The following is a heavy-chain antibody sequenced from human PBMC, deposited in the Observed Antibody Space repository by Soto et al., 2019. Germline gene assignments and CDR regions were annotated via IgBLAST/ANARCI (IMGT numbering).Heavy chain of an antibody. J-gene: IGHJ5*02. CDR3: ARIRYYDSGSSINWFDP. V-gene: IGHV3-11*01. D-gene: IGHD3-10*01. CDR1: GFTFSDYY. Sequence: GGSLRLSCAASGFTFSDYYMSWIRQAPGKGLEWVSYISSSGSTIYYADSVKGRFTISRDDAKNSLYLQMNSLRAEDTAVYYCARIRYYDSGSSINWFDPWGQGTLVTVSS. CDR2: ISSSGSTI.